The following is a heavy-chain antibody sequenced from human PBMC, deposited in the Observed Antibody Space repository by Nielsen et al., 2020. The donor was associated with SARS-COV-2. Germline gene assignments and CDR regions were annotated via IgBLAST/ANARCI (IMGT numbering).Heavy chain of an antibody. J-gene: IGHJ6*02. CDR1: GGSISSYY. D-gene: IGHD2-15*01. Sequence: SETLSLTCTVSGGSISSYYWSWIRQPPGKGLEWIGYIYYSGSTNYNPSLKSRVTISVDTSKNQFSLKLSSVTAADTAVYYCARALNTYCSGGSCHTRDDYYYGMDVWGQGTTVTVSS. CDR2: IYYSGST. CDR3: ARALNTYCSGGSCHTRDDYYYGMDV. V-gene: IGHV4-59*13.